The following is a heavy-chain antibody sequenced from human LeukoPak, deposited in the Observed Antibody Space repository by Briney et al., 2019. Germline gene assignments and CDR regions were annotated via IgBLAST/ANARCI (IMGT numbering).Heavy chain of an antibody. J-gene: IGHJ4*02. CDR3: ARGHSSGSY. D-gene: IGHD6-19*01. CDR1: GFAFSSYS. V-gene: IGHV3-48*01. Sequence: GGSLRLSCAASGFAFSSYSMNWVRQAPGKGLEWVSYISSSSITIYYADSVKGRFTISRDNAKNSLYLQMNSLRAEDTAVYYCARGHSSGSYWGQGTLVTVSS. CDR2: ISSSSITI.